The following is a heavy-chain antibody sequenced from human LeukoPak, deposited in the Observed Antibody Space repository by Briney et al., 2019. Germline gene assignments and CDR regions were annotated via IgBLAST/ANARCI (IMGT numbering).Heavy chain of an antibody. CDR2: IGSRSTSI. J-gene: IGHJ3*02. Sequence: GGSLRLSCAASGFTFTSHSMNWVRQAPGTGLEWVSSIGSRSTSIYYADSVKGRFTISRDNAKNSLYLQMNSLRAEDTAVYYCARETSESFDIWGQGTMVTVSS. D-gene: IGHD2-2*01. CDR3: ARETSESFDI. V-gene: IGHV3-21*01. CDR1: GFTFTSHS.